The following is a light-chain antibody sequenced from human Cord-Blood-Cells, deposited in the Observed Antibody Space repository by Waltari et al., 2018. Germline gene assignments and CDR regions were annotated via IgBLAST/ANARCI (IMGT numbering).Light chain of an antibody. CDR3: QQYYSTPRT. J-gene: IGKJ4*01. CDR2: WAS. Sequence: DIVMTQSPDSLAVSLGERATINCKSSQSVLYSSNNKNYLAWYQQKPGQPPKLLIYWASTRGSGVPDRFSGSGSGTDFTLTISSLQAEDVAVYYCQQYYSTPRTFGGGTKVEIE. V-gene: IGKV4-1*01. CDR1: QSVLYSSNNKNY.